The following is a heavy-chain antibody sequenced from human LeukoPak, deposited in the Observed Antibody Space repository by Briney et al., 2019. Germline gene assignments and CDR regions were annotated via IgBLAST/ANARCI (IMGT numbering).Heavy chain of an antibody. CDR2: INSDGSST. V-gene: IGHV3-74*01. CDR1: GFTFSSYW. Sequence: GGSLRLSCAASGFTFSSYWMHWVRQAPGKGLVWVSRINSDGSSTSYADSVKGRFTISRDNAKNTLYLQMNSLRAEDTAVYYCARARGYSSSWYGPGGDFDYWGQGTLVTVSS. CDR3: ARARGYSSSWYGPGGDFDY. J-gene: IGHJ4*02. D-gene: IGHD6-13*01.